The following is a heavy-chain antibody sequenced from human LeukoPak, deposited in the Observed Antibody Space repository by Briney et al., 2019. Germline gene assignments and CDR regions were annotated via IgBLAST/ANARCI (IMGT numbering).Heavy chain of an antibody. D-gene: IGHD3-3*01. CDR2: IKRKIDGGTT. V-gene: IGHV3-15*01. J-gene: IGHJ4*02. CDR1: GFTFSNAW. Sequence: PGGSLRLSCVASGFTFSNAWMRWVRQAPGKGLEWVGHIKRKIDGGTTDYAAPVKGRFTISRDDSDNTLYLQMNSLRADDTATYYCVRGLLEWLRLETYYFDYWGQGTLVTVSS. CDR3: VRGLLEWLRLETYYFDY.